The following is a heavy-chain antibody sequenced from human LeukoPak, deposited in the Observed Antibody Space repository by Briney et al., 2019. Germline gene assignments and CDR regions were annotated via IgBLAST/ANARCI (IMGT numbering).Heavy chain of an antibody. D-gene: IGHD1-14*01. J-gene: IGHJ5*02. CDR2: ISSSGSTI. Sequence: PGGSLRLSCAASGFTFSSYEMNWVRQAPGKGLEWVSYISSSGSTIYYADSVKGRFTISRDNAKNSLYLQMNSLRAEDTAVYYCARDRIRGVNWFDPWGQGTLVTVSS. V-gene: IGHV3-48*03. CDR3: ARDRIRGVNWFDP. CDR1: GFTFSSYE.